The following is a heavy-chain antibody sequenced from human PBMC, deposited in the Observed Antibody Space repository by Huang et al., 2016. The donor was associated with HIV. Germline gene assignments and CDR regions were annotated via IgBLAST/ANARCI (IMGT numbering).Heavy chain of an antibody. CDR2: RSYDGSNK. J-gene: IGHJ1*01. Sequence: QVQLVESGGGVVQPGRSLRLSCAASGFIFSNYGMHWVRRAPGKGLGWVAVRSYDGSNKYYTDSVKGRFSISRDNSKNTLYLQMNSLRAEDTAVYYCALKGDSSGWEYFRHWGQGTLVTVSS. D-gene: IGHD6-19*01. CDR3: ALKGDSSGWEYFRH. V-gene: IGHV3-30*03. CDR1: GFIFSNYG.